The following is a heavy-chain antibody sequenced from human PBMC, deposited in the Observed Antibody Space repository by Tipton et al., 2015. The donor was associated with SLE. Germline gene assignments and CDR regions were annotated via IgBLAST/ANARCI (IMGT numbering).Heavy chain of an antibody. CDR3: ARGKQQLVNDAFDI. D-gene: IGHD6-13*01. CDR2: IYTSGST. CDR1: GGSISSGSYY. J-gene: IGHJ3*02. V-gene: IGHV4-61*02. Sequence: TLSLTCTVSGGSISSGSYYWSWIRQPAGKGLEWIGRIYTSGSTNYNPSLKSRVTISVDTSKNQFSLKLSSVTAADTAVYYCARGKQQLVNDAFDIWGQGTMVTVSS.